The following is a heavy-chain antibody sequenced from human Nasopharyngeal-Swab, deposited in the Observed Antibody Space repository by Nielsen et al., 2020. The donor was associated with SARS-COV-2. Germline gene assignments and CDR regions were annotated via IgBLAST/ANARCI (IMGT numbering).Heavy chain of an antibody. CDR3: VKDKLVSYYDSSGYFDY. D-gene: IGHD3-22*01. Sequence: GSLKISCAASGFTFSSYAMHWVRQAPGKGLEWVAVISYDGSNKYYADSVKGRFTISRDNSKNTLYLQMNSLRAEDTAVYYCVKDKLVSYYDSSGYFDYWGQGTLVTVSS. CDR1: GFTFSSYA. V-gene: IGHV3-30*04. J-gene: IGHJ4*02. CDR2: ISYDGSNK.